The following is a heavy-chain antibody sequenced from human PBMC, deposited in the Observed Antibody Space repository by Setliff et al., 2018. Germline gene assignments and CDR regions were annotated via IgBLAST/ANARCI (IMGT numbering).Heavy chain of an antibody. CDR2: ISSSGNTI. D-gene: IGHD6-19*01. J-gene: IGHJ4*02. CDR1: GFTFEDYG. V-gene: IGHV3-48*03. CDR3: ARLPSRYSSGWYYFGY. Sequence: PGGSLRLSCGASGFTFEDYGMTWVRQAPGKGLEWVAAISSSGNTIYYADSVKGRFTISRDNAKNSLYLQMNSLRAEDTAVYYCARLPSRYSSGWYYFGYWGQGTLVTVSS.